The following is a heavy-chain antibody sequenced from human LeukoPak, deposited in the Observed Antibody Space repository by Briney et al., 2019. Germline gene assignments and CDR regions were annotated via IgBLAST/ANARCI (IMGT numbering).Heavy chain of an antibody. J-gene: IGHJ6*04. CDR2: ISSSSSYI. D-gene: IGHD6-19*01. CDR3: ARDLVIAVAAPMDV. Sequence: GGSLRLSCAASGFPFSSYSMNWVRQAPGKGLEWVSSISSSSSYIYYADSVKGRFTISRDNAKNSLYLQMNSLRAEDTAVYYCARDLVIAVAAPMDVWGKGTTVTVSS. CDR1: GFPFSSYS. V-gene: IGHV3-21*01.